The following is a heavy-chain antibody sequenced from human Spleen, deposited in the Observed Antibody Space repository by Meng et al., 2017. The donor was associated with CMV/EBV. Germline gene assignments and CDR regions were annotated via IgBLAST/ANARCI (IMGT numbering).Heavy chain of an antibody. D-gene: IGHD1-20*01. CDR1: GYVFNDYY. J-gene: IGHJ4*02. CDR2: INPNTGDT. CDR3: ARVRSRYDWNETTS. Sequence: ASALVSCKASGYVFNDYYIHGVRQAPGQGLEWLGCINPNTGDTNKRAKFQARVTMTRDASTTTSYMELTGLTSDDTAIYFCARVRSRYDWNETTSWGQGTLVTVSS. V-gene: IGHV1-2*02.